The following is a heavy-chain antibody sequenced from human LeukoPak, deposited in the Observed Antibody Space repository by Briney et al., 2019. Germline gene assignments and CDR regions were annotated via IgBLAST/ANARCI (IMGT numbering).Heavy chain of an antibody. CDR3: ARGHYGYDSSGYYIYFDY. CDR2: ISFDGSNK. D-gene: IGHD3-22*01. CDR1: GFTFNSYA. Sequence: PGGSLRISCAASGFTFNSYAMHWVRQAPGKRLEWVAVISFDGSNKYYADSVKGRFTISRDNSKNTLYLQMNSLTAEDTAVYYCARGHYGYDSSGYYIYFDYWGQGTLVTVSS. V-gene: IGHV3-30*04. J-gene: IGHJ4*02.